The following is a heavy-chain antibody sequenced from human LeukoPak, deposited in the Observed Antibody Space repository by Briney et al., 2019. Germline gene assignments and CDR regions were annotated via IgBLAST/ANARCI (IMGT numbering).Heavy chain of an antibody. CDR1: GFTFSDYY. V-gene: IGHV3-11*04. CDR3: AELGITMIGGV. D-gene: IGHD3-10*02. J-gene: IGHJ6*04. Sequence: GGSLRLSCAASGFTFSDYYMNWIRLAPGKGLEWVSFISSGGTTIYYADSVKGRFTISRDNAKNSLYLQMNSLRAEDTAVYYCAELGITMIGGVWGKGTTVTISS. CDR2: ISSGGTTI.